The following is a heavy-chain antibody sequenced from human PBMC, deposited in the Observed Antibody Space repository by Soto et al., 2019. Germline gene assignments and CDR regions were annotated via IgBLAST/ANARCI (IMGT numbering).Heavy chain of an antibody. D-gene: IGHD3-16*01. Sequence: PXESLSLACTVSGGSISSYYLSWIRQPAGKGLEWIGRIYTSGTTNYNPSLKSRVTMSVDTSKNQFSLKLISVTAADTAVYYCARVVITFGGVIYFGSWGQGTLVTVSS. CDR1: GGSISSYY. CDR2: IYTSGTT. CDR3: ARVVITFGGVIYFGS. J-gene: IGHJ4*02. V-gene: IGHV4-4*07.